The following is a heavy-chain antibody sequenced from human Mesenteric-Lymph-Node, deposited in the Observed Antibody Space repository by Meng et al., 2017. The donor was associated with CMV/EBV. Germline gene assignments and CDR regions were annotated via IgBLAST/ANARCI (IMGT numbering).Heavy chain of an antibody. CDR1: GFTFSSYS. V-gene: IGHV3-21*06. CDR2: ISSSSSYI. Sequence: GESLKISCAASGFTFSSYSMNWVRQAPGKGLEWVSSISSSSSYIYYADSVKGRFTISRDNSKNTVNLQMNSQRGDDTAVYYCAKDGPLASGRGLDVWGQGTTVTVSS. CDR3: AKDGPLASGRGLDV. J-gene: IGHJ6*02.